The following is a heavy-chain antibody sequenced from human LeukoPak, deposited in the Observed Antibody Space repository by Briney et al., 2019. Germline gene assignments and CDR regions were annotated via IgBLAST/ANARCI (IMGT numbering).Heavy chain of an antibody. D-gene: IGHD5-12*01. CDR1: GGSFSGYY. CDR3: ARGEYSGYDLYYYMDV. J-gene: IGHJ6*03. Sequence: SETLSLTCAVYGGSFSGYYWSWIRQPPGKGLEWIGEINHSGSTNYNPSLKSRVTISVDTSKNQFSLKLSSVTAADTAVYYCARGEYSGYDLYYYMDVWGKGPRSPSP. V-gene: IGHV4-34*01. CDR2: INHSGST.